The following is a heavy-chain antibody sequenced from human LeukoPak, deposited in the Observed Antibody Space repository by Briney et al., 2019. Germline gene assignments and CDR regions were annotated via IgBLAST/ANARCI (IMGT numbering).Heavy chain of an antibody. D-gene: IGHD1-14*01. CDR1: GGSITSDY. J-gene: IGHJ4*02. Sequence: SETLSLTCTVSGGSITSDYWSWIRQPPGKGLEWIGYIHHRGNTNYNPSLKSRVTISIDTSKSQFSLKLSSVTAADTAVYYCARWAAEEFDYWGQGTLVTVSS. CDR2: IHHRGNT. V-gene: IGHV4-59*12. CDR3: ARWAAEEFDY.